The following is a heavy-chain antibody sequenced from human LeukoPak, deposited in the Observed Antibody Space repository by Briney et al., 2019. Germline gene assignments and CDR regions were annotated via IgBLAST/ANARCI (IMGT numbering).Heavy chain of an antibody. CDR1: GGSISSYY. D-gene: IGHD6-19*01. CDR3: AIGWGFIAVTQGAFDI. CDR2: IYYSGST. Sequence: PSETLSLTCTVSGGSISSYYWSWIRQPPGKGLEWIGCIYYSGSTNYNPSPKSRVTISVDTSKNPFSLRLSSVTAADTAVYYGAIGWGFIAVTQGAFDIWGQGTMVTVSS. J-gene: IGHJ3*02. V-gene: IGHV4-59*01.